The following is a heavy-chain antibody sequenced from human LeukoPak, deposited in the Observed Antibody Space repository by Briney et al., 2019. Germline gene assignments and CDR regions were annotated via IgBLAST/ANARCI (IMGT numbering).Heavy chain of an antibody. V-gene: IGHV3-23*01. CDR2: LNGSGYNT. Sequence: PGGSLRLSCAASGLTFSSHALSWVRQAPGKGLEWVSSLNGSGYNTYYADSVKGRFTISRDNSKNTVYLQMNSLRAEDTAVYYCAKDPYGTRYFDYWGQGTLVTVSS. J-gene: IGHJ4*02. D-gene: IGHD2-2*01. CDR3: AKDPYGTRYFDY. CDR1: GLTFSSHA.